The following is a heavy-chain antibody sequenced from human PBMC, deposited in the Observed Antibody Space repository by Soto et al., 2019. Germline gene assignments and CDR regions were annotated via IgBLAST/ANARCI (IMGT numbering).Heavy chain of an antibody. V-gene: IGHV4-39*01. CDR2: IYYSGST. D-gene: IGHD3-3*01. CDR3: ARHTPAISISDH. Sequence: QLQLQESGPGLVKPSETLSLTCTVSGGSISSSSYYWGWIRQPPGKGLEWIGSIYYSGSTYYNPSLKRQVTMSVDTSKNQFSLKLSSVTAADTAVYSCARHTPAISISDHWGQGTLVTVSS. J-gene: IGHJ4*02. CDR1: GGSISSSSYY.